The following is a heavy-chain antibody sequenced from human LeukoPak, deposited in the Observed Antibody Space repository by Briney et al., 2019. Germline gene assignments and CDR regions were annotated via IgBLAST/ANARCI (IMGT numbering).Heavy chain of an antibody. D-gene: IGHD5-18*01. Sequence: GGSLRLSCAASGFTFSSCSMNWVRQAPGKRLEWVSYISSDCSTIYYADSVKGRFTISRDNAKNSLYLQMNSLRAEDTAVYYCARLSGYSYSEYYFDYWGQGTLVTVSS. J-gene: IGHJ4*02. V-gene: IGHV3-48*01. CDR2: ISSDCSTI. CDR1: GFTFSSCS. CDR3: ARLSGYSYSEYYFDY.